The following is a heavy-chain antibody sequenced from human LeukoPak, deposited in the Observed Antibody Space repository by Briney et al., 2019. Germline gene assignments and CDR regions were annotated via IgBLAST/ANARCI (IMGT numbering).Heavy chain of an antibody. CDR1: GFTFSDYY. CDR2: ISSSSSYT. CDR3: GREGGYGSGRGWFDP. J-gene: IGHJ5*02. Sequence: GGSLRLSCAASGFTFSDYYMTWIRQAPGKGLEWVSYISSSSSYTEYADSVKGRFTISRDNAKNSVYLQMNSLRADDTAVYYCGREGGYGSGRGWFDPWGQGTLVTVSS. V-gene: IGHV3-11*05. D-gene: IGHD3-10*01.